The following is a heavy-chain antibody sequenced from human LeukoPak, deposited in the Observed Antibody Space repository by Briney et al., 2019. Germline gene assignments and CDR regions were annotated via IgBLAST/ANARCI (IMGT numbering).Heavy chain of an antibody. D-gene: IGHD4-23*01. J-gene: IGHJ4*02. CDR2: IWYDGSDK. Sequence: GSLRLSCAASGFSFSDHAMHWVRQAPGKGLEWVAVIWYDGSDKYYADSVKGRFTVSRDNSNNTLYPQMNSLRGEDTGVYYCAKDPNNYGGNSDYFDYWGQGTLVTVSS. V-gene: IGHV3-33*06. CDR1: GFSFSDHA. CDR3: AKDPNNYGGNSDYFDY.